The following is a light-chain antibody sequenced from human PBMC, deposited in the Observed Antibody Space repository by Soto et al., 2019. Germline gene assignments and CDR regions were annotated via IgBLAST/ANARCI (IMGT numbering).Light chain of an antibody. J-gene: IGLJ2*01. CDR2: LNSDGSH. Sequence: QPVLTQSPSASASLGASVKLTCTLSSGHSSYAIAWHQQQPEKGPRYLMKLNSDGSHSKGHGIPDRFSGSSSGAERYLTIASLQSEDEADYYCHTWGTGIVFGGGTKLTVL. V-gene: IGLV4-69*01. CDR1: SGHSSYA. CDR3: HTWGTGIV.